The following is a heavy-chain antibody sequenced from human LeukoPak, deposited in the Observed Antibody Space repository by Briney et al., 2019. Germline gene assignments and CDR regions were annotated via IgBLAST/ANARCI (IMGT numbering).Heavy chain of an antibody. CDR2: INTKSGRT. J-gene: IGHJ5*02. D-gene: IGHD3-3*01. Sequence: ASVRVSCKTSGYSVTDYYIHWVRLAPGQGLELMGWINTKSGRTSSARKFQGRVTMTRDPSITTGYMDMAWLTSDDTAIYFCARADFIDAGPYLIGPWGQGTLVTVSS. CDR3: ARADFIDAGPYLIGP. V-gene: IGHV1-2*02. CDR1: GYSVTDYY.